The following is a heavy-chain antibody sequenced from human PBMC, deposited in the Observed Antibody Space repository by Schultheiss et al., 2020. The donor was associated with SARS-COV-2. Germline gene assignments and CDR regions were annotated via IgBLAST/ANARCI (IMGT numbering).Heavy chain of an antibody. CDR1: GGSISSYY. CDR2: IYYSGST. V-gene: IGHV4-59*01. Sequence: SETLSLTCPVSGGSISSYYWSWIRQPPGKGLEWIGYIYYSGSTNYNPSLKSRVTISVDTSKNQFSLKLSSVTAADTAVYYCARGRYSRGMDVWGQGTTVTVSS. CDR3: ARGRYSRGMDV. D-gene: IGHD1-1*01. J-gene: IGHJ6*02.